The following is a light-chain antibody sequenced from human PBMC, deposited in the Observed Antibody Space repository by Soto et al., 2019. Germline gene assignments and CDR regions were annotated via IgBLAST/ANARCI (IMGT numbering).Light chain of an antibody. Sequence: QSVLTQPASVSGSPGQSITISCTGTSSAVGGYNYVSWYQQHPGKAPKLMIYEVSNRPSGVSNRFSGSKSGNTASLTISGLQAEDEADYYFSSYTSSSTRVFGGGTKLTVL. CDR2: EVS. J-gene: IGLJ3*02. CDR1: SSAVGGYNY. V-gene: IGLV2-14*01. CDR3: SSYTSSSTRV.